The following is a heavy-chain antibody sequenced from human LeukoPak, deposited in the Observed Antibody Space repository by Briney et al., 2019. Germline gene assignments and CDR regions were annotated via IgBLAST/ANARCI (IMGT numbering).Heavy chain of an antibody. J-gene: IGHJ4*02. V-gene: IGHV5-51*01. CDR2: IYPGDSDT. D-gene: IGHD2-2*01. CDR3: ARRHLIGYCSSTSCPNYFDY. Sequence: GESLKISCKGSGYSFTSYWIGWVRQMPGKGLEWMGIIYPGDSDTRYSPSFQGQVTISADKSISTAYLQWSSLKASDTAMYYCARRHLIGYCSSTSCPNYFDYWGQGTLVTVSS. CDR1: GYSFTSYW.